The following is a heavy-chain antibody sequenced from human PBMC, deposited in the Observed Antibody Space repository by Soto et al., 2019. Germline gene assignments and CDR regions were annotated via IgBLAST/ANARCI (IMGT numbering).Heavy chain of an antibody. D-gene: IGHD2-2*01. CDR3: ARAVLSEVVVPAVPFDY. CDR2: IYYSGST. J-gene: IGHJ4*02. Sequence: QVQLQESGPGLVKPSQTLSLTCTVSGGSISSGGYYWSWIRQHPGKGLEWIGYIYYSGSTYYNPSLNSRVTISVDTSKNQFSLKLSSVTAADTAVYYCARAVLSEVVVPAVPFDYWGQGTLVTVSS. CDR1: GGSISSGGYY. V-gene: IGHV4-31*03.